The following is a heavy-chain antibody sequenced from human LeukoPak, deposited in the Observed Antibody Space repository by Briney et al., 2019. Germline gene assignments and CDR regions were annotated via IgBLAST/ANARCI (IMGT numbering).Heavy chain of an antibody. D-gene: IGHD3-22*01. Sequence: GGSLRLSCAASGFTFSSYTMNWVRQAPGKGLEWVSSISSSSSYIYYADSVKGRFTISRDNAKNSLYLQMNSLRAEDTAVYYCARGSYDSSGYYYHYYYYYYMDVWGKGTTVTISS. J-gene: IGHJ6*03. CDR1: GFTFSSYT. CDR2: ISSSSSYI. CDR3: ARGSYDSSGYYYHYYYYYYMDV. V-gene: IGHV3-21*01.